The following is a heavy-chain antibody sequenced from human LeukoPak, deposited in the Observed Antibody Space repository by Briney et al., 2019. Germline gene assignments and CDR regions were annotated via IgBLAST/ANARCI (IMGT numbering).Heavy chain of an antibody. Sequence: SETLSLTCTVSGSGYSISGGFYWGWIRQPPGKGLEWIGSIYHSGSTYYNPSLKSRATISVDTSKDQFSLKLKFVTAADTAVYYCAGQFDSSGSYFYWGQGTLVTVSS. J-gene: IGHJ4*02. CDR1: GSGYSISGGFY. D-gene: IGHD3-22*01. V-gene: IGHV4-38-2*02. CDR2: IYHSGST. CDR3: AGQFDSSGSYFY.